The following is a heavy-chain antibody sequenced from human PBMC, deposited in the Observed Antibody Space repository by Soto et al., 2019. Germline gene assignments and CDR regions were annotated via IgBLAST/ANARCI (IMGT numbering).Heavy chain of an antibody. CDR2: ISYDGSNK. CDR3: AKDRMGAGVRGYFDY. D-gene: IGHD3-10*01. J-gene: IGHJ4*02. Sequence: ESGGGVVQPGKSLRLSCAGSGFTFSSYGMDWVRQAPGKGLEWVAVISYDGSNKYYADSVKGRFTISRDNSKNTLYLQMSRLRADDTAVYDCAKDRMGAGVRGYFDYWGQGTLVTVSS. V-gene: IGHV3-30*18. CDR1: GFTFSSYG.